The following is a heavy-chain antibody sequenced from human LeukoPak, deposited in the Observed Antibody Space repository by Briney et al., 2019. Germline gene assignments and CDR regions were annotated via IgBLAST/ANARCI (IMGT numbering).Heavy chain of an antibody. CDR3: ATDIQTDTAMVNSWGGY. Sequence: ASVKVSCKVSGYTLTELSMHWVRQAPGKVLAWMGGFDPEDGETIYAQKFQGRVTMTEDTSTDTAYMELSSLRSEDTAVYYCATDIQTDTAMVNSWGGYWGQGTLVTVSS. CDR1: GYTLTELS. V-gene: IGHV1-24*01. CDR2: FDPEDGET. D-gene: IGHD5-18*01. J-gene: IGHJ4*02.